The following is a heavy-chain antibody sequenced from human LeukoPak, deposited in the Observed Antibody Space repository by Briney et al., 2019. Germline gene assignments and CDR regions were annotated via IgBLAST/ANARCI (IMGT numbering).Heavy chain of an antibody. Sequence: GASVKVSCKASGYTFTGYYMHWVRQAPGQGLEWMGWINPNSGGTNYAQKVQGRVTMTRDTSISTAYMELSRLRSDDTAVYYCARDEYSSSSTFDPWGQGTLVTVSS. V-gene: IGHV1-2*02. CDR3: ARDEYSSSSTFDP. J-gene: IGHJ5*02. CDR2: INPNSGGT. D-gene: IGHD6-13*01. CDR1: GYTFTGYY.